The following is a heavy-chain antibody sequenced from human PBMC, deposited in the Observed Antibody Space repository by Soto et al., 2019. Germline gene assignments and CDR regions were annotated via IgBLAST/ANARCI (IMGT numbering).Heavy chain of an antibody. J-gene: IGHJ4*02. CDR1: GYTFTSYA. CDR3: ARGPRGGYYYDSSGYQDY. CDR2: INAGNGNT. V-gene: IGHV1-3*01. Sequence: GASVKVSCKASGYTFTSYAMHWVRQAPGQRLEWMGWINAGNGNTKYSQKFQGRVTITRDTSASTAYMEPSSLRSEDTAVYYCARGPRGGYYYDSSGYQDYWGQGTLVTVSS. D-gene: IGHD3-22*01.